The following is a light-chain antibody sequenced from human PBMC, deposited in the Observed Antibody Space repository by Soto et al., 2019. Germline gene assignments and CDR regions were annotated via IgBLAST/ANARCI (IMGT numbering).Light chain of an antibody. Sequence: DIQMTQSPSSLSASVGDRITITCRASRTITGYLNWYQQKPGKAPNLLIYAASTLQSGVPSRFSGSGSGADFSLTISSLQPEDFATYHCQQSYSSPWTFGQGTKVEIK. CDR2: AAS. CDR1: RTITGY. V-gene: IGKV1-39*01. CDR3: QQSYSSPWT. J-gene: IGKJ1*01.